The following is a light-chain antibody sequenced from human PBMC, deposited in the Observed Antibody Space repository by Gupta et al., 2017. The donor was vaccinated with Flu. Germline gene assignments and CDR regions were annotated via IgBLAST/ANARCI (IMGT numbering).Light chain of an antibody. CDR3: QQHYNIPFT. V-gene: IGKV4-1*01. Sequence: DIVMTQSPDSLAVSLGERATINCKSSQSVLYSSNNMNYLAWYQQKPGQPPKLLIYWASTREPGVPDRFSGSGSGTDFTLTISSLQAEDVAVYYCQQHYNIPFTFGPGTKVEIK. CDR2: WAS. CDR1: QSVLYSSNNMNY. J-gene: IGKJ3*01.